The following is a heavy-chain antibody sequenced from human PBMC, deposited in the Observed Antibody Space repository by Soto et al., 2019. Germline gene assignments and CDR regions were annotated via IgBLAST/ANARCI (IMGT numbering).Heavy chain of an antibody. CDR3: AKDLGSRGQLDY. V-gene: IGHV3-23*01. Sequence: EVQLLESGGGLVQPGGSLRLSCAASGFTFSSYAMSWVRQAPGKGLEWVSAISGSGGSTYYADSVKGRFSISRDNSKNKVFLQMNSLRAEDTAVYYCAKDLGSRGQLDYWCQGTLVTVSS. D-gene: IGHD3-16*01. J-gene: IGHJ4*02. CDR1: GFTFSSYA. CDR2: ISGSGGST.